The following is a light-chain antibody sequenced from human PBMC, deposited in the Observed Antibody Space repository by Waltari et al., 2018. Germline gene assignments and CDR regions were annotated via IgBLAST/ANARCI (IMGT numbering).Light chain of an antibody. CDR1: EGLGTY. CDR2: DVS. CDR3: QQYDSLPLT. J-gene: IGKJ4*01. Sequence: EIQMNQSPSSLSASVGDIVTITFQASEGLGTYLNGYQHKAGTAPKLLTYDVSDFHPGVPSRFSGGGSGTLFTLTINSLQSEDIATYYCQQYDSLPLTFGGGTKVEIK. V-gene: IGKV1-33*01.